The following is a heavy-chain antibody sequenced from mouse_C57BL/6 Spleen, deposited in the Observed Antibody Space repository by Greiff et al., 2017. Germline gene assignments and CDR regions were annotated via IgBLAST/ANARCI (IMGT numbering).Heavy chain of an antibody. CDR2: IRSKSSNYAT. Sequence: DVMLVESGGGLVQPKGSLKLSCAASGFTFNTYAMHWVRQAPGKGLEWVARIRSKSSNYATYYADSVKDRFTISRDDSQSMLYLQMNNLKTEDTAMYYCVREDDVGYYFDYWGQGTTLTVSS. D-gene: IGHD2-12*01. J-gene: IGHJ2*01. CDR3: VREDDVGYYFDY. V-gene: IGHV10-3*01. CDR1: GFTFNTYA.